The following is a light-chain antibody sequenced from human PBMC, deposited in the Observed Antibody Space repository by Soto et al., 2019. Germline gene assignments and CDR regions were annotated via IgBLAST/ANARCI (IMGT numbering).Light chain of an antibody. CDR1: SSDVGGYNY. CDR2: EVS. J-gene: IGLJ3*02. V-gene: IGLV2-14*01. Sequence: QSALTQPASVSGSPGQSITISCTGTSSDVGGYNYVSWYQQHPGKAPKLLIYEVSNRPSGVSNRFSGSKSGNAATLTISGLQAEDEADYYCFSYTSTYTWVFGGGTKLTVL. CDR3: FSYTSTYTWV.